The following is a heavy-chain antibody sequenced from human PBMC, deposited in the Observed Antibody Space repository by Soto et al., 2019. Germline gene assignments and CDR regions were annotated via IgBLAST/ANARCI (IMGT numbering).Heavy chain of an antibody. J-gene: IGHJ5*02. Sequence: PSETLSLTCAVSGYSISSGYYWGWLRQPPGKGLEWIGSIYHGVSTYYNPSLNSRVTLSIDMTNNHVSLILNSVTAADTAVYYCAAVVPWVPYYYDSSPYPFENWFDPWGQGTLLTVSS. CDR3: AAVVPWVPYYYDSSPYPFENWFDP. V-gene: IGHV4-38-2*01. CDR2: IYHGVST. CDR1: GYSISSGYY. D-gene: IGHD3-22*01.